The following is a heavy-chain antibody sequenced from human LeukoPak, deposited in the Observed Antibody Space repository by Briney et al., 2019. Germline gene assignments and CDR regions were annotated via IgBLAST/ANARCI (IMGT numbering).Heavy chain of an antibody. J-gene: IGHJ4*02. V-gene: IGHV4-38-2*02. Sequence: RASETLSLTCTVSGYSISSGYYWGWIRQSPGKGLEWIGSIYHGGSTYYNPSLKSRVTISVDTSNNRFSLSLSAVTAADTAIYYCARDTRTAQGFDYWGQGILVTVSS. CDR3: ARDTRTAQGFDY. CDR2: IYHGGST. D-gene: IGHD2-15*01. CDR1: GYSISSGYY.